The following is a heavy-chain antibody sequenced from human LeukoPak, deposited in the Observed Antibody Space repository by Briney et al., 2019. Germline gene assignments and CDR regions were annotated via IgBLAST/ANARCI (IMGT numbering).Heavy chain of an antibody. CDR1: GGSISSYY. D-gene: IGHD3-22*01. Sequence: SETLSLTCTVSGGSISSYYWSWIRQPPGKGLEWIGYIYYSGSTNYNPSLKSRVTITVDTSKNQFSLKLSSVTAADTAVYYCARSYDSSGYYKYWGQGTLVTVSS. CDR3: ARSYDSSGYYKY. J-gene: IGHJ4*02. CDR2: IYYSGST. V-gene: IGHV4-59*01.